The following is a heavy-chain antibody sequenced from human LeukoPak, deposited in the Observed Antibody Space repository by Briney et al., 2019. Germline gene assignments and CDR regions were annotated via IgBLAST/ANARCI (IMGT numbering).Heavy chain of an antibody. V-gene: IGHV4-59*01. D-gene: IGHD2-2*01. CDR1: GGSISSYY. CDR3: ARAAVPYYFDY. CDR2: IYYSGST. J-gene: IGHJ4*02. Sequence: SETLSLTCTVSGGSISSYYWSWIRQPPGKGLEWIGYIYYSGSTNYNPSLKSRVTISVDTSKNQFSLKLSSVTAADTAVYYCARAAVPYYFDYWGQGTLSPSPQ.